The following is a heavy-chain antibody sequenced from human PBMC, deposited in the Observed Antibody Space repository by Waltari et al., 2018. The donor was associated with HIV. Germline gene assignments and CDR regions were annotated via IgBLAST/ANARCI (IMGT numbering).Heavy chain of an antibody. J-gene: IGHJ4*02. CDR3: SRSRGYSYGYADY. CDR1: GFTFGDYA. Sequence: EVQLVESGGGLVQSGRSLRLSRTASGFTFGDYAMSWFRQAPGKGLEWVGFIRSKTYGGTTEYAASVKDRFTISRDDSKSIAYLQMNSLKTEDTAVYYCSRSRGYSYGYADYWGQGTLVTVSS. CDR2: IRSKTYGGTT. V-gene: IGHV3-49*03. D-gene: IGHD5-18*01.